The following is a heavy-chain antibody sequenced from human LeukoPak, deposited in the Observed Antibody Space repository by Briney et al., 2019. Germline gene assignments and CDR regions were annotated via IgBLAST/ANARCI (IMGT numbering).Heavy chain of an antibody. Sequence: SETLSLTCAVYGGSFSGYYWSWIRQPPGKGLEWIGEINHSGSTNYNPSLKSRVTMSVDTSKNQFSLKLSSVTAVDTAVYYCARGRYESTRLSAYYYYYMDVWGKGTTVTVSS. J-gene: IGHJ6*03. D-gene: IGHD1-14*01. CDR3: ARGRYESTRLSAYYYYYMDV. V-gene: IGHV4-34*01. CDR1: GGSFSGYY. CDR2: INHSGST.